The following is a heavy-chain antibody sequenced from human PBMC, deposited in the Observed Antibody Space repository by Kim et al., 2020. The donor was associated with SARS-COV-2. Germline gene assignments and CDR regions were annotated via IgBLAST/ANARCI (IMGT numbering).Heavy chain of an antibody. CDR3: ARDLEVPAAGTGSY. J-gene: IGHJ4*02. Sequence: GGSLRLSCAASGFTFSSYSMNWVRQAPGKGLEWVSSISSSSSYIYYADSVEGRFTISRDNAKNSLYLQMNSLRAEDTAVYYCARDLEVPAAGTGSYWGQGTLVTVSS. CDR2: ISSSSSYI. V-gene: IGHV3-21*01. CDR1: GFTFSSYS. D-gene: IGHD6-13*01.